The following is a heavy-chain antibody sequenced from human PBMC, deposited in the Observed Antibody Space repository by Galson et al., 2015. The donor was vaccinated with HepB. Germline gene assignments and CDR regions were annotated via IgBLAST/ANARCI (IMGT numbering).Heavy chain of an antibody. J-gene: IGHJ5*02. CDR1: GDSVSSTSAA. CDR3: ARDLNWGGTTFSWFDP. CDR2: TYYRSKWYN. D-gene: IGHD1-7*01. Sequence: CAISGDSVSSTSAAWNWIRQSPSRGLEWLGRTYYRSKWYNDYAVSVKSRITINPDTSKNQFSLQLNSVTPEDTAVYYCARDLNWGGTTFSWFDPWGQGTLVTVSS. V-gene: IGHV6-1*01.